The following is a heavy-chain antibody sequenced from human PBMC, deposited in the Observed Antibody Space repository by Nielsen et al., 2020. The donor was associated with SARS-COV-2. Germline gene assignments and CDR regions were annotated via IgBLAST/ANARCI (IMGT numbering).Heavy chain of an antibody. CDR2: IYYSGST. V-gene: IGHV4-59*08. J-gene: IGHJ3*02. Sequence: WIRQPPGKGLEWIGYIYYSGSTNYNPSLKSRVTISVDTSKNQFSLKLSSVTAADTAVYYCATVAGDAFDIWGQGTMVTVSS. CDR3: ATVAGDAFDI.